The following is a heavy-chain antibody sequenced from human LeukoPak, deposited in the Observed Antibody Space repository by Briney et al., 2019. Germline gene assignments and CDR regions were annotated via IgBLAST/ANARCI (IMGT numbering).Heavy chain of an antibody. D-gene: IGHD2-15*01. CDR3: ARHGYCSGGSCYWDY. CDR1: GGSISSYY. Sequence: ASETLSLTCTVSGGSISSYYWSWIRQPPGSGLEWIAYIYYSGSTSYNPPLKSRVAISVDTSNNEVSLKLSSVTAADTAVYYCARHGYCSGGSCYWDYWGQGTLVTVSS. CDR2: IYYSGST. J-gene: IGHJ4*02. V-gene: IGHV4-59*08.